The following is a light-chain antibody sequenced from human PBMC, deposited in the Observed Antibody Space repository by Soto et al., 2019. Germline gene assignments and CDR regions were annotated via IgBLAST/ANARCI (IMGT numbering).Light chain of an antibody. CDR3: QQSYSTPIT. J-gene: IGKJ5*01. CDR1: QSISNY. CDR2: AAS. V-gene: IGKV1-39*01. Sequence: DIQMTQSPSSLSASVGDRVTITCRASQSISNYLNWYEQKPGTAPKLLVDAASSLQSGVPSRFSGSGSGTDFTLTISSLQPEDFATYYCQQSYSTPITFGQGTRLEIK.